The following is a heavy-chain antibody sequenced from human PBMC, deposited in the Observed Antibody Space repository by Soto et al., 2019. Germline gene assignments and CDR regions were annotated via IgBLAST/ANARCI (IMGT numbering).Heavy chain of an antibody. Sequence: GGSLRLSCAASGFTFSTYAMSWVRQSPGKGLEWVSAISGSGGSAYYADSVKGRFTISRDNSKNTLHLQMNSLRAEDTAVYYCAKATGRYGDFDAYFDHWGQGTLVTVSS. CDR3: AKATGRYGDFDAYFDH. CDR1: GFTFSTYA. J-gene: IGHJ4*02. V-gene: IGHV3-23*01. CDR2: ISGSGGSA. D-gene: IGHD4-17*01.